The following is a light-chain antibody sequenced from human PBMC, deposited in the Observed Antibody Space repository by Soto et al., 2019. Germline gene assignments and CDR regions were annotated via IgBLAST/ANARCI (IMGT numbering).Light chain of an antibody. CDR3: QQYYSTPRT. V-gene: IGKV4-1*01. Sequence: DIVMTQSPDSLAVSLGERATINCKSSQSVIHTSNNKSYLAWYQQKPGQPPELLLYWASARESGVPDRFSGSGSGTDFTLTISSXQAEDVAVYYCQQYYSTPRTFGQGTKVDTK. CDR2: WAS. CDR1: QSVIHTSNNKSY. J-gene: IGKJ2*02.